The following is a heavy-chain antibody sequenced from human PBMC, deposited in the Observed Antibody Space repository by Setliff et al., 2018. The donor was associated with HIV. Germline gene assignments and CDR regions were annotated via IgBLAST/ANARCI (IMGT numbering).Heavy chain of an antibody. Sequence: GGSLRLSCAASGFTFNTYAMSWVRQAPGKGLEWVANIKQDGSEKYYVDSVKGRFTIFRDNAKNSLYLQMNSLRAEDTAVYYCARDATRGGDMDVWAKGTTVTVSS. CDR1: GFTFNTYA. CDR3: ARDATRGGDMDV. V-gene: IGHV3-7*01. CDR2: IKQDGSEK. J-gene: IGHJ6*03. D-gene: IGHD2-15*01.